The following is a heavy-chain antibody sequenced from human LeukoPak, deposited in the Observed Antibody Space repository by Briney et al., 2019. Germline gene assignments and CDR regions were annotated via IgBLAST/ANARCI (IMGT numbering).Heavy chain of an antibody. V-gene: IGHV3-73*01. CDR2: VRSKINSYAT. J-gene: IGHJ4*02. D-gene: IGHD2-2*01. CDR3: ARSYAIDY. CDR1: GFTFSGSA. Sequence: GGSLKLSCAASGFTFSGSAMHWVRQASGKGPEWVGRVRSKINSYATAYAASVKGRFTISRDDSKNTAFLEMNNLKTEDTAVYYCARSYAIDYWGPGTLVTVSS.